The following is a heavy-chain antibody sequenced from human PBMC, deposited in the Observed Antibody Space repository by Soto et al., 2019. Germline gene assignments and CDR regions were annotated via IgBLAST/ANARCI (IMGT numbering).Heavy chain of an antibody. CDR1: GFSFSSYA. J-gene: IGHJ4*02. Sequence: QVQLVESGGGVVQPGRSLRLSCAASGFSFSSYAVHWVRQAPGKGLEWVAVLSYGGSSNDYADSLQGRFTISGDNSKNTVYLQMRDLRAEDTAMYYCARDLKEAGDYVLDQWGQGTLVTVSS. CDR2: LSYGGSSN. CDR3: ARDLKEAGDYVLDQ. V-gene: IGHV3-30-3*01. D-gene: IGHD4-17*01.